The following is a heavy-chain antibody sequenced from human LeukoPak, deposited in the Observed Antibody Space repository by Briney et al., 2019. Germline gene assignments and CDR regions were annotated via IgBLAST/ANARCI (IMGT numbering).Heavy chain of an antibody. CDR3: VSAYGGLLDH. J-gene: IGHJ4*02. V-gene: IGHV3-48*03. D-gene: IGHD3-16*01. CDR1: GFIFNTYE. CDR2: ISGDGTTI. Sequence: PPGGSLRLSCEASGFIFNTYEMNWVRQAPGKGLEWISYISGDGTTIYYADSVKGRFTISRDNAKKSLFLQMNSLRAEDTAVYFCVSAYGGLLDHWGRGTLVTVSS.